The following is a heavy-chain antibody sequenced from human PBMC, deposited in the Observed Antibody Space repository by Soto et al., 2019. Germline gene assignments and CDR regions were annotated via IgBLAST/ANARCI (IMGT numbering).Heavy chain of an antibody. Sequence: ASVKVSCKASGYTFASYGISWVRQAPGQGLEWMGWISAYNGNTNYAQKLQGRVTMTTDTSTSTAYMELRSLRSDDTAVYYCARARITMSRFDPWGQGTLVTVSS. D-gene: IGHD3-10*02. V-gene: IGHV1-18*01. CDR2: ISAYNGNT. CDR1: GYTFASYG. J-gene: IGHJ5*02. CDR3: ARARITMSRFDP.